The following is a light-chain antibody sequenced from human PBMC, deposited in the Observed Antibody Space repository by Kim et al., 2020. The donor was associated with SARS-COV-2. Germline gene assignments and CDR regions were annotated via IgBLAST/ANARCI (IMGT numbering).Light chain of an antibody. CDR2: TAS. Sequence: DIQMTQSPSSVSASVGDRITITCRASQNVNRWLAWYQQKPGKAPKVLIYTASSLESGVPSRFSGSGSGTDFTLTISSLQPEDFATYYCQQAESFPYTFGQGTKLEIK. J-gene: IGKJ2*01. V-gene: IGKV1D-12*01. CDR1: QNVNRW. CDR3: QQAESFPYT.